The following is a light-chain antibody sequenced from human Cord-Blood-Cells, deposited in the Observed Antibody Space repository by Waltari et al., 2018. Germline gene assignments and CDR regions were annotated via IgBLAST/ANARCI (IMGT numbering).Light chain of an antibody. V-gene: IGLV3-16*01. CDR2: KDR. Sequence: SYELTQPPSVSVSLGQMARITCSGEALPKKYSYWYQQKPGQFPVLGIYKDREGPSGHPERFAGSSEGKIVTLTISGVQAEDEADYYCLSADSSGTFWVFGGGTKLTVL. CDR3: LSADSSGTFWV. J-gene: IGLJ3*02. CDR1: ALPKKY.